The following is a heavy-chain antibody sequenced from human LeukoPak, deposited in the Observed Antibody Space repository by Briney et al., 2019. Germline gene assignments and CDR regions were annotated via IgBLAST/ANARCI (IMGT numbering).Heavy chain of an antibody. J-gene: IGHJ4*02. V-gene: IGHV3-7*01. CDR1: GFTFSSYW. Sequence: GGSLRLSCAASGFTFSSYWMSWVRQAPGKGLEWVANIKQDGSEKYYVDSVKGRFTISRDNAKNSLYLQMNSLRAEDTAVYYCARETYYDILTGYYNLYYFDYWGQGTLVTVSS. CDR2: IKQDGSEK. D-gene: IGHD3-9*01. CDR3: ARETYYDILTGYYNLYYFDY.